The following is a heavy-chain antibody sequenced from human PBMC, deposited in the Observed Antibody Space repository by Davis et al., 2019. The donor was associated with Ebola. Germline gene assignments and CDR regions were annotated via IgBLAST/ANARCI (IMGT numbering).Heavy chain of an antibody. V-gene: IGHV4-34*01. J-gene: IGHJ3*02. Sequence: PSETLSLTCAVYGGSFHGYFWNWIRQSPGKGLEWIGEIDYSGRTNYQSSLTSRATISRDTSKNQFSLNLTSVTAADTAVYYCARDTRPCGNDCYDDTFDMWGQGTMVSVSS. D-gene: IGHD2-21*01. CDR3: ARDTRPCGNDCYDDTFDM. CDR2: IDYSGRT. CDR1: GGSFHGYF.